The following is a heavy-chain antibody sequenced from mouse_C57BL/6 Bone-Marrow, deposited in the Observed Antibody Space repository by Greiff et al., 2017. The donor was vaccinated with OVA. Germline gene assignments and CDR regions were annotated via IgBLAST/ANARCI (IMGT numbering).Heavy chain of an antibody. CDR1: GYAFSSSW. J-gene: IGHJ2*01. Sequence: VKLQESGPELVKPGASVKISCKASGYAFSSSWMNWVKQRPGKGLEWIGRIYPGDGDTNYNGKFKGKATLTADKSSSTAYMQLSSLTSEDSAVYFCARGSSGLYYCDYWGQGTTLTVSS. CDR2: IYPGDGDT. V-gene: IGHV1-82*01. D-gene: IGHD3-2*02. CDR3: ARGSSGLYYCDY.